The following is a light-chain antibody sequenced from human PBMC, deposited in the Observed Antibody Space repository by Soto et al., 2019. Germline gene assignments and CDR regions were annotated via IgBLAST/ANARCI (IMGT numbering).Light chain of an antibody. V-gene: IGKV3-20*01. J-gene: IGKJ5*01. Sequence: EIVLTQSPGTLSLFPGETAALSCTASQSVNSNYLAWYQLRYGQAPRLLIYGASIRATGIPDRFSGSGSGTDFTLTISGLEPEDFAMYYCQQYGGSAPITFGQGTRLEIE. CDR1: QSVNSNY. CDR3: QQYGGSAPIT. CDR2: GAS.